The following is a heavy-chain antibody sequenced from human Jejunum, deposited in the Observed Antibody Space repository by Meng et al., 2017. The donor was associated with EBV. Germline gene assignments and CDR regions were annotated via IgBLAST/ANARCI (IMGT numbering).Heavy chain of an antibody. Sequence: AQLWEAGGGLVQPGGSLRLSCAASGFTFSTSWMHWLRQAPGKGLVWVSHIDTDGSTTNYAGSAKGRFTISRDNAKNTLSLQMNSLRVEDTAVYYCVRGGLGPWYWGQGTLVTV. CDR3: VRGGLGPWY. CDR2: IDTDGSTT. CDR1: GFTFSTSW. D-gene: IGHD3/OR15-3a*01. V-gene: IGHV3-74*02. J-gene: IGHJ4*02.